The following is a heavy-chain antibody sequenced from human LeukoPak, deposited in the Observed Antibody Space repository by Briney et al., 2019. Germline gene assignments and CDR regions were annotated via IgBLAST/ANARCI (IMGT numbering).Heavy chain of an antibody. V-gene: IGHV1-2*02. Sequence: ASVKVSCKASGYTFTSYYMHWVRQAPGQGLEWMGWINPNSGGTNYAQKFQGRVTMTRDTSISTAYMELSRLRSDDTAVYYCARVPPYYYDSSGGNAFDIWGQGTMVTVSS. CDR3: ARVPPYYYDSSGGNAFDI. D-gene: IGHD3-22*01. CDR2: INPNSGGT. J-gene: IGHJ3*02. CDR1: GYTFTSYY.